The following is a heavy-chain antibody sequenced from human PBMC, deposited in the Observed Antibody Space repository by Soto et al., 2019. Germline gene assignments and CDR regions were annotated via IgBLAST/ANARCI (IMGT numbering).Heavy chain of an antibody. CDR1: GYTFTSYG. CDR3: ARVYSSSWSTSRWFDP. J-gene: IGHJ5*02. CDR2: ISAYNGNT. D-gene: IGHD6-13*01. Sequence: AASVKVSCKASGYTFTSYGISWVRQAPGQGLEWMGWISAYNGNTNYAQKLQGRVTMTTDTSTSTAYMELRSLRSDDTAVYYCARVYSSSWSTSRWFDPRGQGTLVTVSS. V-gene: IGHV1-18*01.